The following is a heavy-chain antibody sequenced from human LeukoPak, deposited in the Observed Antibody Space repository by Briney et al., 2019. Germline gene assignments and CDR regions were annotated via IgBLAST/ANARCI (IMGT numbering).Heavy chain of an antibody. J-gene: IGHJ4*02. Sequence: SETLSLTCAVYGGSFSGYYWSWIRQPPGKGVEWFGEINHSGSTNYNRSLKSRVTISVDTSKNQFSLKLSSVTAADTAVYYCARAGCSSTSCYLYFDYWGQGTLVTVSS. CDR3: ARAGCSSTSCYLYFDY. CDR1: GGSFSGYY. D-gene: IGHD2-2*01. CDR2: INHSGST. V-gene: IGHV4-34*01.